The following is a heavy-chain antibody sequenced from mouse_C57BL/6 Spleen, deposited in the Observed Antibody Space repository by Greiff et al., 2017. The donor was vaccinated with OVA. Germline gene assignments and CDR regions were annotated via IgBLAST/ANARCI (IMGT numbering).Heavy chain of an antibody. CDR1: GYSFTDYN. J-gene: IGHJ3*01. V-gene: IGHV1-39*01. CDR2: INPNYGTT. Sequence: EVQLVESGPELVKPGASVKISCKASGYSFTDYNMNWVKQSTGKSLEWIGVINPNYGTTSYNQKFKGKATLTVDQSSSTAYMQLNSLTSEDSAVYYCARDDDSRQAWFAYWGQGTLVTVSA. CDR3: ARDDDSRQAWFAY. D-gene: IGHD1-1*01.